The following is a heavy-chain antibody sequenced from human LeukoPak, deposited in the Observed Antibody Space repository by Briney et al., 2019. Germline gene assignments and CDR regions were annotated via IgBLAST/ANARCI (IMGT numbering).Heavy chain of an antibody. V-gene: IGHV6-1*01. CDR3: ARSLGYCSSTSCYGPYYYYGMDV. D-gene: IGHD2-2*01. Sequence: SQTLSLTCAISGDSVSSNSAAWNWIRQSPSRGLEWLGRTYYMSKWYNDYAVSVKSRITINPDTSKNQFSLQLNSVTPEDTAVYYCARSLGYCSSTSCYGPYYYYGMDVWGQGTTVTVSS. CDR1: GDSVSSNSAA. J-gene: IGHJ6*02. CDR2: TYYMSKWYN.